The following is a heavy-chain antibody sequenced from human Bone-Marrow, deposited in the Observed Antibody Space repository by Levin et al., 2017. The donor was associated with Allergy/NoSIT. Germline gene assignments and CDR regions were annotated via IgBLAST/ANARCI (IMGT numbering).Heavy chain of an antibody. V-gene: IGHV7-4-1*02. J-gene: IGHJ4*02. D-gene: IGHD3-3*02. CDR2: LPPPPFPP. CDR3: ARDLGRNKISAY. CDR1: GYSFSSYN. Sequence: SCKTSGYSFSSYNMNWVRRAPGTCCDGLFFLPPPPFPPPSSPFFTGRFVFSLDTSVNTTYLQISGLKSDDTAMYYCARDLGRNKISAYWGQGSLVTVSS.